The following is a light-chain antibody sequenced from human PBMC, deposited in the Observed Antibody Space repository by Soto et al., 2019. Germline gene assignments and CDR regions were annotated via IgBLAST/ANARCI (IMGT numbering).Light chain of an antibody. V-gene: IGLV1-47*01. J-gene: IGLJ1*01. CDR3: AACDDSLRGFYV. CDR1: SSNIGGNS. CDR2: RND. Sequence: QSVLTQPPSASGAPGQRVTISCSGSSSNIGGNSVSWYQQLPGTAPKLLIYRNDQRPSGVPDRFSGSKSGTSASLAISGLRSEDEAEYYCAACDDSLRGFYVFGTGTKLTV.